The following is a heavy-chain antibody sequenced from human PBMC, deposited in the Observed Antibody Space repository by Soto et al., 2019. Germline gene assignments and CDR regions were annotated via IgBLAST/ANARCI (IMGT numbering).Heavy chain of an antibody. CDR3: ARSLEGHFDY. V-gene: IGHV3-48*01. Sequence: EVQLVESGGGLVRPGESLRLSCAASGFKFNIYSMNWIRQAPGKGLEWVSYITSDTLTIRYADSVRGRFIISRDNAGNSVFLQMSSLRGEDTATYFCARSLEGHFDYWGQGALVTVSS. J-gene: IGHJ4*02. CDR2: ITSDTLTI. CDR1: GFKFNIYS. D-gene: IGHD1-1*01.